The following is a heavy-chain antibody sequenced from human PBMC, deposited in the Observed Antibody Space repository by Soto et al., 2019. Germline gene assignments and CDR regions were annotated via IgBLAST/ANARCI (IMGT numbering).Heavy chain of an antibody. V-gene: IGHV3-11*06. CDR3: ARRSWDTAMVSHGMDV. Sequence: QVQLVESGGGLVKPGGSLRLSCAASGFTFSDYYMSWIRQAPGKGLEWVSYISSSSSYTNYADSVKGRFTISRDNAKNSLYLQMNSLRAEDTAVYYCARRSWDTAMVSHGMDVWGQGTTVTVSS. D-gene: IGHD5-18*01. CDR1: GFTFSDYY. J-gene: IGHJ6*02. CDR2: ISSSSSYT.